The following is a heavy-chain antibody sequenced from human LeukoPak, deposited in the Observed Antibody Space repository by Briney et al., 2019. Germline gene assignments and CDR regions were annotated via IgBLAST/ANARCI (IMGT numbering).Heavy chain of an antibody. CDR2: ISFIGTT. Sequence: SQTLSLTCTVSGGSISSGSYYWSWIRQPPGKGLEWIGYISFIGTTNYSPSLKSRVAISVDSSKNQFSLSLRSVTAADTAVYFCVREGTYYYDSSAYYSFDYWGRGTLVTVSS. D-gene: IGHD3-22*01. V-gene: IGHV4-61*01. CDR1: GGSISSGSYY. J-gene: IGHJ4*02. CDR3: VREGTYYYDSSAYYSFDY.